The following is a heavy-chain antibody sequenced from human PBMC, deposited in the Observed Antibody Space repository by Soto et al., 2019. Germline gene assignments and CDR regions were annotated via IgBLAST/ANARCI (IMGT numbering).Heavy chain of an antibody. Sequence: PSETLSLTCTVSGGSISSSSYYWGWIRQPPGKGLEWIGSIYYSGSTYYNPSLKSRVTISVDTSKNQFSLKLSSVTAADTAVYYCASKDSYYYYYGMDVWGKGTTVTV. V-gene: IGHV4-39*01. D-gene: IGHD2-15*01. CDR1: GGSISSSSYY. CDR2: IYYSGST. CDR3: ASKDSYYYYYGMDV. J-gene: IGHJ6*04.